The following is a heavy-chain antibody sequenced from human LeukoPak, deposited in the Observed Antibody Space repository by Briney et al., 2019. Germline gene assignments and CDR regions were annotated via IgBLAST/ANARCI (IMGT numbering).Heavy chain of an antibody. CDR1: GGSISSSSYY. D-gene: IGHD3-10*01. CDR2: IYYSGST. CDR3: ARGLGDETNWFDP. V-gene: IGHV4-39*07. J-gene: IGHJ5*02. Sequence: SETLSLTCTVSGGSISSSSYYWGWIRQPPGKGLEWIGYIYYSGSTYYNPSLKSRVTISVDTSKNQFSLKLSSVTAADTAVYYCARGLGDETNWFDPWGQGTLVTVSS.